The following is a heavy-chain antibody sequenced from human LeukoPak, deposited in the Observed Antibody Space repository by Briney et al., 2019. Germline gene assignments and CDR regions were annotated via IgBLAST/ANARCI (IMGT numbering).Heavy chain of an antibody. V-gene: IGHV4-59*01. CDR1: GGSINSYY. Sequence: SETLSLTCTVPGGSINSYYWSWLRQPPVKRLDWIGHIYYSGSPNYNPSLKSRVTISVDTSKNQFSLKLSSVTAADTAVYYCASRSSTWSGYQDTLYYFDSWGQGTLVTVSS. D-gene: IGHD3-3*01. CDR3: ASRSSTWSGYQDTLYYFDS. J-gene: IGHJ4*02. CDR2: IYYSGSP.